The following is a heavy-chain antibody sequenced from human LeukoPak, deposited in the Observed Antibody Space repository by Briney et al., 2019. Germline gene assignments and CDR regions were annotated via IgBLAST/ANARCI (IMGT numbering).Heavy chain of an antibody. Sequence: SETLSLTCTVSGGSISSYYWSWIRQPPGKGLEWIGYIYYSGSTNYNPSLKSRVTISVDTSKNQFSLKLSSVTAADTAVYYCARDSSGWYSHAFDIWGQGTMVTVSS. CDR1: GGSISSYY. CDR3: ARDSSGWYSHAFDI. V-gene: IGHV4-59*01. D-gene: IGHD6-19*01. J-gene: IGHJ3*02. CDR2: IYYSGST.